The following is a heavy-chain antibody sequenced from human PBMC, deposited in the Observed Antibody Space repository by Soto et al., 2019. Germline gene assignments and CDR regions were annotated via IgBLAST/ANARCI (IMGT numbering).Heavy chain of an antibody. D-gene: IGHD3-10*01. CDR3: ARERIAFYGLGSYTG. J-gene: IGHJ4*02. CDR1: GFTFSNFW. Sequence: EVQLVESGGGLVQPGGSLRLSCAASGFTFSNFWMHWVRQAPGKGLVWVARIYNDGSVTTYADSVKGRFTISRDNTENTLFLQMNSLRVDDTAVYYCARERIAFYGLGSYTGWGQGTLVTVSS. CDR2: IYNDGSVT. V-gene: IGHV3-74*03.